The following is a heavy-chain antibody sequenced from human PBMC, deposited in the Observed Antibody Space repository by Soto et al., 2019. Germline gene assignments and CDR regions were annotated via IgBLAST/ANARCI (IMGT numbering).Heavy chain of an antibody. Sequence: QVQLVQSGAEVKKPGASVKVSCKASGYTFTSYGISWVRQAPGQGLEWMGWISAYNGNTNYAQKLQGRVTMTTDTPTSTAYMDLRSLRSDDTAVYYCARQADYDILTGYYNPRFDYWGQGTLVTVSS. V-gene: IGHV1-18*01. J-gene: IGHJ4*02. CDR3: ARQADYDILTGYYNPRFDY. CDR1: GYTFTSYG. CDR2: ISAYNGNT. D-gene: IGHD3-9*01.